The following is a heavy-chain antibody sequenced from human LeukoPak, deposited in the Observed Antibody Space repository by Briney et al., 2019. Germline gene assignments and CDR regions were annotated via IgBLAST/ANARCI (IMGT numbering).Heavy chain of an antibody. CDR1: GFTFDDYA. CDR2: ISWNSGSI. V-gene: IGHV3-9*01. D-gene: IGHD3-22*01. CDR3: ARLAADSSGYFIDY. J-gene: IGHJ4*02. Sequence: GRSLRLSCAASGFTFDDYAMHWVRQAPGKGLEWVSGISWNSGSIGYADSVKGRFTISRDNSKNTLYLQMNSLRAEDTAVYYCARLAADSSGYFIDYWGQGTLVTVSS.